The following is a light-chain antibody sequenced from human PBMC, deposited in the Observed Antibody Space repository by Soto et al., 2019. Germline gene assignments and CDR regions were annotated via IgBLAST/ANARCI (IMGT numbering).Light chain of an antibody. CDR3: GSYTSSNTLV. J-gene: IGLJ1*01. V-gene: IGLV2-14*01. CDR2: EVS. Sequence: QSVLTQPASVSGSPGQSITISCTGTSGDVGAYDFVFWYQQHPGKAPKLIIYEVSHRPSGVSSRFSGSKSGNSASLTISGLQAEDEADYYCGSYTSSNTLVFGTGTKGTVL. CDR1: SGDVGAYDF.